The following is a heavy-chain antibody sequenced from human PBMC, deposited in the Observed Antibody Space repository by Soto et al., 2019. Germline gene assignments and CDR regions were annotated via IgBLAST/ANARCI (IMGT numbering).Heavy chain of an antibody. V-gene: IGHV1-18*01. CDR1: GYAFTTYG. Sequence: QVHLVQSGAEVKKPGASVKVSCQGSGYAFTTYGITWVRQAPGQGLEWMGWISAHNGNTNYAQQLQGRDTVTRDTATSKAYMELRSLRYDDTAVYYCARGRYGDYWGQGALVTVSS. J-gene: IGHJ4*02. CDR3: ARGRYGDY. D-gene: IGHD1-1*01. CDR2: ISAHNGNT.